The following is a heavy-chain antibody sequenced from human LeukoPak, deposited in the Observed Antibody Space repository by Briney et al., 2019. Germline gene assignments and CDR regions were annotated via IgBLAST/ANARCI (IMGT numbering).Heavy chain of an antibody. J-gene: IGHJ6*04. CDR2: INSDGSST. CDR3: ARGWEDYYGSGPQPVRAGMDV. Sequence: GGSLRLSCAASGFTFSSYWMHWVRQAPGKGLVWVSRINSDGSSTSYADSVKGRFTISRDNAKNTLYLQMNSLRAEDTAVYYCARGWEDYYGSGPQPVRAGMDVWGKGTTVTVSS. CDR1: GFTFSSYW. V-gene: IGHV3-74*01. D-gene: IGHD3-10*01.